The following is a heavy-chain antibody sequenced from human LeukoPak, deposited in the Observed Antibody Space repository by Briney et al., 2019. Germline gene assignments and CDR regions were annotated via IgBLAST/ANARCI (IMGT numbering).Heavy chain of an antibody. D-gene: IGHD3-3*01. V-gene: IGHV4-59*01. Sequence: SETLSLTCTVSGGSISSYYWSWIRQPPGKGLEWIGYIYYSGTTNYNPSLKSRVAISVDTSKNRFSLKLSSVTAADTAVYYCVRVGPFEWFIDHWGQGTLVTVSS. CDR2: IYYSGTT. CDR3: VRVGPFEWFIDH. J-gene: IGHJ4*02. CDR1: GGSISSYY.